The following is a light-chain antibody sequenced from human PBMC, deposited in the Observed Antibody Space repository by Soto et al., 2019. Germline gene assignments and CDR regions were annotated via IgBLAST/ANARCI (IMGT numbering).Light chain of an antibody. CDR3: QHYSSWPLS. CDR2: DAS. J-gene: IGKJ4*01. V-gene: IGKV3-15*01. CDR1: QTINNK. Sequence: EKVLTQSPATLSLSPGEGAALSFRASQTINNKLAWYQQKPGQAPRLLIFDASTRATGIPARSSASGSGTEFTLTISSLQSEDFAVYYCQHYSSWPLSVGGGTKV.